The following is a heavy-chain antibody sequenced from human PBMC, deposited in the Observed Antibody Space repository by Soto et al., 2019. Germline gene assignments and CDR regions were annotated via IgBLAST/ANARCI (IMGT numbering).Heavy chain of an antibody. CDR2: INPNSDGT. Sequence: EASVKVSCKASGYSFTGYYMHWVRQAPGQRIEWMGWINPNSDGTNYAQKLQGWVTMTRDTSISTAYMELSRLRSDDTAVYYCARDTHYYDSNYYGMDVWGQGTTVTVSS. D-gene: IGHD3-22*01. V-gene: IGHV1-2*04. CDR1: GYSFTGYY. J-gene: IGHJ6*02. CDR3: ARDTHYYDSNYYGMDV.